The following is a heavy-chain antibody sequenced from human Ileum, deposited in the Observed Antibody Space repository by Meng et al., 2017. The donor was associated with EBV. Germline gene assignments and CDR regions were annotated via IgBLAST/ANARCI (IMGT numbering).Heavy chain of an antibody. CDR3: ARDSNGDYGWVDP. D-gene: IGHD4-17*01. J-gene: IGHJ5*02. CDR1: GDTLFNGGHY. V-gene: IGHV4-30-4*01. Sequence: QVHLQESGPGLVKPSPTLSLTCTVSGDTLFNGGHYWTWLRQPPGKGLEWIGYIFYTGSTYYNPSLKSRVTISLDLSKNQFSLNLTSVTAADAAVYYCARDSNGDYGWVDPWGQGTLVTVDS. CDR2: IFYTGST.